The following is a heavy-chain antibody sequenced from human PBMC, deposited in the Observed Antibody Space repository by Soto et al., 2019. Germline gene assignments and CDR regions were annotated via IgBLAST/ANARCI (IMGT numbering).Heavy chain of an antibody. CDR2: IYPGDSDI. CDR1: GYFFTTYW. CDR3: ARGHSYYYSSPASYPFDF. V-gene: IGHV5-51*01. D-gene: IGHD2-21*02. J-gene: IGHJ4*02. Sequence: GESLKISCQGSGYFFTTYWIAWVRPLPGKGLEWMGIIYPGDSDIRYSPSFQGQVTISADKSLSTAYLEWSSLKASDTAIYFCARGHSYYYSSPASYPFDFWGQGTLVTVSS.